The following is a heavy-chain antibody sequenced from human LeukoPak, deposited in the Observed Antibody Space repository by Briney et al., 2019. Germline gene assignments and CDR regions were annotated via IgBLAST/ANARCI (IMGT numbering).Heavy chain of an antibody. V-gene: IGHV1-46*01. CDR2: INPSGSST. CDR1: GYSFTSHY. D-gene: IGHD1-26*01. CDR3: ARDNSVGDVAWWFDP. J-gene: IGHJ5*02. Sequence: WASVKVSCTASGYSFTSHYMHWVRQAPGQGLEWLGLINPSGSSTLYAQKFQGRVTMTRDMSTTTDYMELSSLRSEDTAVYYCARDNSVGDVAWWFDPWGQGTLVTVSS.